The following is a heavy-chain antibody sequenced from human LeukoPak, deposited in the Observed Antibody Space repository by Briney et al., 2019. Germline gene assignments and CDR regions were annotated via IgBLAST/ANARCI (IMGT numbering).Heavy chain of an antibody. J-gene: IGHJ4*02. D-gene: IGHD3-3*01. CDR3: AKVVGITIFGVVDY. CDR1: GFTFSSYG. V-gene: IGHV3-23*01. Sequence: GGTLRLSCAASGFTFSSYGMSWVRQAPGKGLEWVSAISGSGGSTYYADSVKGRFTISRDNSKNTLYLQMNSLRAEDTAVYYCAKVVGITIFGVVDYWGQGTLVTVSS. CDR2: ISGSGGST.